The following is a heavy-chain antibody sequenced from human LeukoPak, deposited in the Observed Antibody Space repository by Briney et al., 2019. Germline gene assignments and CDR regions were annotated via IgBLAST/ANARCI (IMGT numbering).Heavy chain of an antibody. D-gene: IGHD3-10*01. CDR3: ARLITMVRGGKYYFDY. CDR1: GYTFTSYD. CDR2: MNPNSGNT. V-gene: IGHV1-8*01. Sequence: ASEKVSCKASGYTFTSYDINWVRQATGQGLEWMGWMNPNSGNTGYAQKFQGRVTMTRNTSISTAYMELSSLRSEDTAVYYCARLITMVRGGKYYFDYWGQGTLVTVSS. J-gene: IGHJ4*02.